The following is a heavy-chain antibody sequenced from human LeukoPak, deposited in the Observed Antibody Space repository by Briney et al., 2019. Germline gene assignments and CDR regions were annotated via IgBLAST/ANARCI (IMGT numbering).Heavy chain of an antibody. CDR2: IYHSGST. CDR1: GYSISSGYY. J-gene: IGHJ4*02. D-gene: IGHD4-17*01. Sequence: SETLSLTCAVSGYSISSGYYWGWIRQPPGKGLEWIGSIYHSGSTYYNPSLKSRVTISVDTSKNQFSLKLSSVTAADTAVYYCARGASTVTTLSFDYWGQGTLVTVSS. V-gene: IGHV4-38-2*01. CDR3: ARGASTVTTLSFDY.